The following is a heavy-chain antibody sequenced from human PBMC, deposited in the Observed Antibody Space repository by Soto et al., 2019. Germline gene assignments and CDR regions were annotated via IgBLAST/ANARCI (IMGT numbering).Heavy chain of an antibody. CDR2: IGGSGGST. CDR3: AKAQQSHYYYYGMDV. Sequence: EVQLLESGVGLVQPGGSLRLSCAASGFTFSSYAMSWVRQAPGQGLEWVLAIGGSGGSTYYADSGKVRFTISRDNSKNTLYLQMNSLRAEDTAVYYCAKAQQSHYYYYGMDVWGQGTTVTVSS. V-gene: IGHV3-23*01. D-gene: IGHD1-1*01. J-gene: IGHJ6*02. CDR1: GFTFSSYA.